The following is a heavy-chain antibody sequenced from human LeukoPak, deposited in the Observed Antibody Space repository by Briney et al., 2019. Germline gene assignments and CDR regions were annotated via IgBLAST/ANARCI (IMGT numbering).Heavy chain of an antibody. CDR3: ARGYGGYYFDY. J-gene: IGHJ4*02. D-gene: IGHD5-12*01. CDR1: GFTISTKY. CDR2: IYSGGRT. V-gene: IGHV3-66*01. Sequence: GGSLTLSCAASGFTISTKYMSWVRQAPGKGLEWVSVIYSGGRTYYADSVKGRLTISRDNSKNTLYLQMNSLRSEDPAVYYCARGYGGYYFDYWGQGALVTVSS.